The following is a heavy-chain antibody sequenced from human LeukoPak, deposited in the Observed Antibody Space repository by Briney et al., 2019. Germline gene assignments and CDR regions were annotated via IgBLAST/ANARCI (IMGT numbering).Heavy chain of an antibody. CDR3: ARTGEIATTLTD. V-gene: IGHV5-51*01. CDR2: IFPGDSDT. D-gene: IGHD5-24*01. Sequence: GESLKISCKASGYSFASYWIGWVRQMPGKDLEWMGIIFPGDSDTRYSPSFQGQVTISADKSISTAYLQWSSLKASDTAMYYCARTGEIATTLTDWGQGTLVTVSS. J-gene: IGHJ4*02. CDR1: GYSFASYW.